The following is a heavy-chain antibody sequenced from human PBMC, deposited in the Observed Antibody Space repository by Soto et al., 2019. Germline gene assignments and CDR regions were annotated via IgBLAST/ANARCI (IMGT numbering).Heavy chain of an antibody. CDR2: INHSGST. V-gene: IGHV4-34*01. CDR1: GGSFSGYY. D-gene: IGHD3-10*01. Sequence: SETLSLTCAVYGGSFSGYYGSWIRQPPGKGLEWIGEINHSGSTNYNPSLKSRVTISVDTSKNQFSLKLSSVTAADTAVYYCARRVVRGVIISSTPHFDYWGQGTLVTVSS. CDR3: ARRVVRGVIISSTPHFDY. J-gene: IGHJ4*02.